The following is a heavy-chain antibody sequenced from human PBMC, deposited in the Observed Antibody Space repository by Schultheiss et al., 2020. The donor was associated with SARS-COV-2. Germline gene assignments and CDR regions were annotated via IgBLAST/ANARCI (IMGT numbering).Heavy chain of an antibody. Sequence: GESLKISCAASGFTVSSNYMSWVRQAPGKGLEWVAVIWYDGSNKYYADSVKGRFTISRDNSKNTLYLQMNSLGAEDTAVYYCARPSSWYENWFDPWGQGTLVTVSS. V-gene: IGHV3-33*08. CDR1: GFTVSSNY. D-gene: IGHD6-13*01. CDR3: ARPSSWYENWFDP. J-gene: IGHJ5*02. CDR2: IWYDGSNK.